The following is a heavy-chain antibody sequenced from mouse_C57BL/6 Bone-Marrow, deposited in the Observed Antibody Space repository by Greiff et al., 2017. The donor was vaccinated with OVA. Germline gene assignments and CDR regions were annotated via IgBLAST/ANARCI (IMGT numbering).Heavy chain of an antibody. Sequence: DVMLVESGGDLVKPGGSLKLSCAASGFTFSSYGMSWVRQTPDKRLEWVATISSGGSYTYYPDSVKGRFTISRDNAKNTLYLQMSSLKSEDTAMYYCARPYYGSSTGFAYWGQGTLVTVSA. J-gene: IGHJ3*01. V-gene: IGHV5-6*02. CDR2: ISSGGSYT. CDR1: GFTFSSYG. D-gene: IGHD1-1*01. CDR3: ARPYYGSSTGFAY.